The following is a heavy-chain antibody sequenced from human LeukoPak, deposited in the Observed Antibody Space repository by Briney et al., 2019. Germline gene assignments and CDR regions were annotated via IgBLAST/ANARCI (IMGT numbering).Heavy chain of an antibody. Sequence: GGSLRLSCAASGFTFCNYAMIWLRKAPGRGREWVTTISGSGTTTYYADSVKGRFTVSRDNSQNTLYLQMNSLRAEATAVDYGAKDRRRDTTWSNTFDIWGQRTMVTVSS. J-gene: IGHJ3*02. CDR3: AKDRRRDTTWSNTFDI. D-gene: IGHD1-1*01. CDR2: ISGSGTTT. CDR1: GFTFCNYA. V-gene: IGHV3-23*01.